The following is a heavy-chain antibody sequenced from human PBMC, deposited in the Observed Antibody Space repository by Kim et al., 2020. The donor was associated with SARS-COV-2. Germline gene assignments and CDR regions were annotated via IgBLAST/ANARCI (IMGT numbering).Heavy chain of an antibody. V-gene: IGHV3-66*01. CDR2: IYSGGST. J-gene: IGHJ4*02. Sequence: GGSLRLSCAASGFTVSSTYMSWVRLAPGKGLEWVSGIYSGGSTYYADSGKGRFTMSRDSSKNTLYLQMNSLRAEDTAVYYCARGQDSSTWYIFDYWGQGTLVTVSS. CDR3: ARGQDSSTWYIFDY. CDR1: GFTVSSTY. D-gene: IGHD6-13*01.